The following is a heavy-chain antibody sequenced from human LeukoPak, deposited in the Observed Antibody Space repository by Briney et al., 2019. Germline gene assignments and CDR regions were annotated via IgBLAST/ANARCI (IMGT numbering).Heavy chain of an antibody. V-gene: IGHV3-30*03. J-gene: IGHJ4*02. CDR2: ISYDGSNK. D-gene: IGHD5-24*01. CDR3: ARGEGGDGHNY. Sequence: PGGSLRLSCAASGFTFSSYGMHWVRQAPGKGLEWVAVISYDGSNKYYADSVKGRFTISRDNSKNTLYLQMNSLRAEDTAVYYCARGEGGDGHNYWGQGTLVTVSS. CDR1: GFTFSSYG.